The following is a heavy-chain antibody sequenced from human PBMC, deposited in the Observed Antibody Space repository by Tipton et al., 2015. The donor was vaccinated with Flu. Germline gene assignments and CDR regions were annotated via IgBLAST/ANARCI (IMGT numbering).Heavy chain of an antibody. D-gene: IGHD3-16*02. CDR3: ARGGDYYDYVWGSYRTTTHYYGMDV. CDR1: GFTVSSNY. V-gene: IGHV3-53*01. Sequence: SLRLSCAASGFTVSSNYMSWVRQAPGKGLEWVSVIYSGGSTYYADSVKGRFTISRDNSKNTLYLQMNSLRAEDTAVYYCARGGDYYDYVWGSYRTTTHYYGMDVWGQGTTVTVSS. CDR2: IYSGGST. J-gene: IGHJ6*02.